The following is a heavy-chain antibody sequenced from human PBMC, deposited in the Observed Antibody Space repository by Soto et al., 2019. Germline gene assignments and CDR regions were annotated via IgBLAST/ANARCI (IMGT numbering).Heavy chain of an antibody. J-gene: IGHJ3*02. CDR2: IYRTGST. Sequence: QVQLQESGPGLVKPSQTLSLTCTVSGGSISSGDYYWSWIRQSPGKGLEWIGYIYRTGSTSYNPSLNSRVTTSLDTSKNQFSLKLSSVTAADTAVYYCARGSYYGSGTDAFDIWGQGTMVTVSS. CDR1: GGSISSGDYY. CDR3: ARGSYYGSGTDAFDI. D-gene: IGHD3-10*01. V-gene: IGHV4-30-4*01.